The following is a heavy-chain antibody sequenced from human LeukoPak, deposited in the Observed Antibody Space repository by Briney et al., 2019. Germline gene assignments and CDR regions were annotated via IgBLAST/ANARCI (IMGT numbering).Heavy chain of an antibody. CDR1: GGTFSSYA. D-gene: IGHD2-2*01. CDR2: IIPIFGTA. Sequence: ASVKVSCKASGGTFSSYAISWVRQAPGQGLEWMGGIIPIFGTANYAQKFQGRVTITADKSTSTAYMELSSLRSEDTAVYYCARGRETVVVVPAPPTKYYYYYYMDVWGKGTTVTVSS. CDR3: ARGRETVVVVPAPPTKYYYYYYMDV. J-gene: IGHJ6*03. V-gene: IGHV1-69*06.